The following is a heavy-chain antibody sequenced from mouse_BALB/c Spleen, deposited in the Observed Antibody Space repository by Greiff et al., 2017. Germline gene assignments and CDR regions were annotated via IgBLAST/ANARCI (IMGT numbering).Heavy chain of an antibody. D-gene: IGHD1-1*02. Sequence: DVQLQESGPGLVKPSQSLSLTCSVTGYSITSGYYWNWIRQFPGNKLEWMGYISYDGSNNYNPSLKNRISITRDTSKNQFFLKLNSVTTEDTATYYCARAGNGAWFAYWGQGTLVTVSA. V-gene: IGHV3-6*02. CDR3: ARAGNGAWFAY. CDR2: ISYDGSN. J-gene: IGHJ3*01. CDR1: GYSITSGYY.